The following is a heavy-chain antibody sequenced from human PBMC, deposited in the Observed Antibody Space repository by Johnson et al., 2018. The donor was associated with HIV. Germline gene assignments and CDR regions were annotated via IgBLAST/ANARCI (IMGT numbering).Heavy chain of an antibody. J-gene: IGHJ3*01. V-gene: IGHV3-30-3*02. CDR1: GFTFSYYA. D-gene: IGHD3-22*01. Sequence: QVQLVESGGAVVQPGTSLRLSCAASGFTFSYYAIIWVRQAPGKGLEWVAVISHDGSNKYYADSVKGRFTISRDNSKNTLYLQMNSLRTEDTAIYFFAKETRDSRSAFDVWGQGTMVTVSS. CDR2: ISHDGSNK. CDR3: AKETRDSRSAFDV.